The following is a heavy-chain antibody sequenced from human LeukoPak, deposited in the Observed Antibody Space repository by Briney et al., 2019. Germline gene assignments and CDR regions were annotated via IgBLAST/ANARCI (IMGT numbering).Heavy chain of an antibody. CDR2: IYATGST. J-gene: IGHJ4*02. V-gene: IGHV4-4*07. Sequence: PSETLSLTCDVSGDFFRSYWWGWVRQPAGKGLEWIGRIYATGSTNFNPSLKSRLTMSMDTSTNQFSLKLTSVTAADTAVYFSARQGYTASYYFLDSWSQGILVTVSS. CDR3: ARQGYTASYYFLDS. D-gene: IGHD1-26*01. CDR1: GDFFRSYW.